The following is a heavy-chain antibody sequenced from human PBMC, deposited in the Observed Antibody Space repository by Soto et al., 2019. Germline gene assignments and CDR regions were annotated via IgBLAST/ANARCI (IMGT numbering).Heavy chain of an antibody. CDR1: GFSVTSNY. J-gene: IGHJ4*02. CDR3: ARVTTFYDILTSSYALNYFDY. CDR2: IYAGGNT. D-gene: IGHD3-9*01. V-gene: IGHV3-53*01. Sequence: LRLSCAASGFSVTSNYMTWVRQAPGKGLECVSVIYAGGNTYYPDSVKGRFTISSDNSKNTPFLQMNNLRAEDTAVYYCARVTTFYDILTSSYALNYFDYWGQGTRVTVSS.